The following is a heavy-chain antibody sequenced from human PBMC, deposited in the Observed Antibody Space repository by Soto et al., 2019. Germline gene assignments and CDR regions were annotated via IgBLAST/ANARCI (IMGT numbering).Heavy chain of an antibody. CDR1: GGSISSYY. CDR3: ARDRVWFGEWNGMDV. J-gene: IGHJ6*02. V-gene: IGHV4-59*01. Sequence: SETLSLTCTVSGGSISSYYWSWIRQPPGKGLEWIGYIYYSESTNYNPSLKSRVTISVDTSKNQFSLKLSSVTAADTAVYYCARDRVWFGEWNGMDVWGQGTTVTVSS. CDR2: IYYSEST. D-gene: IGHD3-10*01.